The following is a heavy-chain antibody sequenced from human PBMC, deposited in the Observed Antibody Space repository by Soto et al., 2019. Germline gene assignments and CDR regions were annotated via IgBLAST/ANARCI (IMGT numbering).Heavy chain of an antibody. D-gene: IGHD3-3*01. V-gene: IGHV3-21*01. Sequence: PGGSLRLSCAASGFTFSSYIMNWGRQAPGKGLEWVSSISSSSSYIYYADSVKGRFTISRDNAKNSLYLQMNSLRAEDTAVYYCARDGTIYIPGYYYYGMDVWGQGTTVTVSS. CDR2: ISSSSSYI. CDR1: GFTFSSYI. J-gene: IGHJ6*02. CDR3: ARDGTIYIPGYYYYGMDV.